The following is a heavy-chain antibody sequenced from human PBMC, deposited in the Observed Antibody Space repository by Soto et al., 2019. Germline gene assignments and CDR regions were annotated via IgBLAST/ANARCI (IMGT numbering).Heavy chain of an antibody. CDR1: GFTFSSYS. CDR2: ISSSSSTI. V-gene: IGHV3-48*02. D-gene: IGHD2-2*01. CDR3: ARDRGDIVVVPAAMRDY. Sequence: EVQLVESGGGLVQPGGSLRLSCAASGFTFSSYSMNWVRQAPGKGLEWVSYISSSSSTIYYADSVKGRFTISRDNAKNSLYLQMNSLRDEDTAVCYCARDRGDIVVVPAAMRDYWGQGTLVTVSS. J-gene: IGHJ4*02.